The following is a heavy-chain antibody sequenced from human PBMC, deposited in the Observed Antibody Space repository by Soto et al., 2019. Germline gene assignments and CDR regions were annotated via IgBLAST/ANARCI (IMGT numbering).Heavy chain of an antibody. Sequence: SVKGSCKTSVDTFSFDTINWVRHAPGLGLEWMGRVNPILSMSNYAQKFQGRVTMTADKSTSTAYMELRSLRSEDMSFFHGEAGNGAGYRASAYRGQGPWVPVPP. CDR2: VNPILSMS. J-gene: IGHJ1*01. CDR3: EAGNGAGYRASAY. D-gene: IGHD3-10*01. V-gene: IGHV1-69*02. CDR1: VDTFSFDT.